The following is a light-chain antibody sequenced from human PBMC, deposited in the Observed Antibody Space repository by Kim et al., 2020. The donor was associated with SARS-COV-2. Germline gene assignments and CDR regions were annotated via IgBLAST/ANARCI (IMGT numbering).Light chain of an antibody. CDR2: GNS. J-gene: IGLJ3*02. CDR3: QSYDSSLSGWV. CDR1: SSNIGAGYD. V-gene: IGLV1-40*01. Sequence: VTISSTGSSSNIGAGYDVHWYQQLPGTPPKLLIYGNSNRPSGVPDRFSGSKSGTSASLAITGLQAEDEADYYCQSYDSSLSGWVFGGGTKVTVL.